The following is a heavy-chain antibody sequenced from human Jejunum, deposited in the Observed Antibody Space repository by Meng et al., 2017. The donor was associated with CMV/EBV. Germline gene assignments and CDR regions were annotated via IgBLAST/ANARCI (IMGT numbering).Heavy chain of an antibody. CDR2: ISYTGST. CDR1: GGPFSSTSYH. J-gene: IGHJ4*02. CDR3: VRVDTMTTFLLDS. D-gene: IGHD4-11*01. V-gene: IGHV4-39*07. Sequence: GGPFSSTSYHWGWVRQSPGKGLEWVGSISYTGSTYYNPSLESRLTISVDRSKNQFSLRLTTATAADAAVYYCVRVDTMTTFLLDSWGQGTLVTVSS.